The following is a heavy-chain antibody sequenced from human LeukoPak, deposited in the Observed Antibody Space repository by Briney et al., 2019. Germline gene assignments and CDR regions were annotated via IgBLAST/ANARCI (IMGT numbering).Heavy chain of an antibody. CDR2: ISGSGGSA. D-gene: IGHD3-10*01. J-gene: IGHJ4*02. V-gene: IGHV3-23*01. CDR1: GFTFSSYA. CDR3: ANRAAFGDYFDY. Sequence: GGSLRLSCAASGFTFSSYAMSWVRQAPGKGLEWVSTISGSGGSAYYADSVKGRFTISRDNSENTLYLQMNSLRAEDTAVYYCANRAAFGDYFDYWGQGTLVTVSS.